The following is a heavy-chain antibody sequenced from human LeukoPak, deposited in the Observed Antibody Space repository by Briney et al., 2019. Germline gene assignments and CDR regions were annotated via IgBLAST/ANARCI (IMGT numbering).Heavy chain of an antibody. CDR2: INVGGTPI. CDR3: ARGGYGYNFFDY. D-gene: IGHD5-24*01. V-gene: IGHV3-48*03. CDR1: GFIFSNYE. Sequence: GSLRLSCAASGFIFSNYEMNWVRQAPGKGLEWISYINVGGTPIYYADSVKGRFTMSRDNAKNSLYLQMNSLRAEDTAVYYCARGGYGYNFFDYWGQGTLVTVSS. J-gene: IGHJ4*02.